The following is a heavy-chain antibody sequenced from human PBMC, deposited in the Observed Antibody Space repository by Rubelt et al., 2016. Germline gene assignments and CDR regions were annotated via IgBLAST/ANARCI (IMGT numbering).Heavy chain of an antibody. V-gene: IGHV3-30*03. CDR2: VSYDGSDK. CDR1: GFTFDDYA. J-gene: IGHJ2*01. Sequence: GRSLRLSCAASGFTFDDYAMHWVRQPPGTGLEWVAVVSYDGSDKYYADSVKGRFTISRDNAKNSLYLEVNSLRAEDTAVYYCARPAIAVAENRYWYFDLWGRGTLVTVSS. D-gene: IGHD6-19*01. CDR3: ARPAIAVAENRYWYFDL.